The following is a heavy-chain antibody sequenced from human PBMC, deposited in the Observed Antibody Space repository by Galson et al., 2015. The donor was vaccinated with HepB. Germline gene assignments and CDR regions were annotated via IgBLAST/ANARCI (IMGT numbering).Heavy chain of an antibody. CDR3: ARGNSRVGATLPGY. Sequence: SVKVSCKASGYTFTSYAMHWVRQAPGQRLEWMGWINAGNGNTKYSQKFQGRVTITRDTSAGTAYMELSSLRSEDTAVYYCARGNSRVGATLPGYWGQGTLVTVSS. CDR2: INAGNGNT. J-gene: IGHJ4*02. V-gene: IGHV1-3*01. CDR1: GYTFTSYA. D-gene: IGHD1-26*01.